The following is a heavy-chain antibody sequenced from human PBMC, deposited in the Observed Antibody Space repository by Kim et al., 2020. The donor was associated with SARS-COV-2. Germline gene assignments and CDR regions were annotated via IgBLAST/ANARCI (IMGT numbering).Heavy chain of an antibody. V-gene: IGHV1-69*04. CDR3: ARDRTGYYGSGSLDY. CDR1: GGTFSSYT. D-gene: IGHD3-10*01. CDR2: IIPILGIA. J-gene: IGHJ4*02. Sequence: SVKVSCKASGGTFSSYTISWVRQAPGQGLEWMGRIIPILGIANYAQKFQGRVTITADKSTSTAYMELSSLRSEDTAVYYCARDRTGYYGSGSLDYWGQGTLVTVSS.